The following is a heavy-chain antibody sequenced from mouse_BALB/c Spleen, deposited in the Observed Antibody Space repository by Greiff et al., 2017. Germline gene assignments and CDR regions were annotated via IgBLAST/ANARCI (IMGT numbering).Heavy chain of an antibody. V-gene: IGHV1-18*01. D-gene: IGHD2-10*02. J-gene: IGHJ4*01. CDR3: ASGGYGRFYYYAMDY. CDR1: GYTFTEYT. CDR2: INPNNGGT. Sequence: VQLKESGPELVKPGASVKISCKTSGYTFTEYTMHWVKQSHGKSLEWIGGINPNNGGTSYNQKFKGKATLTVDKSSSTAYMELRSLTSEDSAVYYCASGGYGRFYYYAMDYWGQGTSVTVSS.